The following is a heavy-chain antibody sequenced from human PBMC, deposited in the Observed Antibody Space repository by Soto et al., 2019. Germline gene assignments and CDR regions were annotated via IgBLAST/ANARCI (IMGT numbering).Heavy chain of an antibody. V-gene: IGHV4-31*03. D-gene: IGHD2-2*01. CDR3: ARDPWRTPPEAAFDV. Sequence: QVQLQESGPGLVEPSQTLSLTCTVSGGSISSAGYYWSWIRRRPGKGLEWIGYIYFSGATYYNPSLESRVTISVDTSKNQFSLRLSSVTAADTAVYYCARDPWRTPPEAAFDVWGQGTKVTVSS. J-gene: IGHJ3*01. CDR1: GGSISSAGYY. CDR2: IYFSGAT.